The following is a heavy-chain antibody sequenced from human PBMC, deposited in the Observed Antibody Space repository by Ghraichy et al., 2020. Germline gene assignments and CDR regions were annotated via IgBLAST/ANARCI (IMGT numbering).Heavy chain of an antibody. CDR3: ARVNHCSSTTCYVWDWYFDL. D-gene: IGHD2-2*01. Sequence: SETLSLTCAVYGGSFSSYYWSWIRQPPGKGLEWIGEINHSGSTNYNPSLKSRVTISVDTSKNQFSLKLSSGTAADTAVYYCARVNHCSSTTCYVWDWYFDLWCRCTLVAVSS. V-gene: IGHV4-34*01. CDR2: INHSGST. J-gene: IGHJ2*01. CDR1: GGSFSSYY.